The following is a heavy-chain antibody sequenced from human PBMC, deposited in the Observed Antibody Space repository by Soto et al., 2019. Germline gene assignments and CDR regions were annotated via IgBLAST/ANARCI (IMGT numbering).Heavy chain of an antibody. CDR1: GGSISSSSYY. CDR2: VYTSGSI. J-gene: IGHJ4*02. CDR3: ASGAPNGYSSGWYYFDY. D-gene: IGHD6-19*01. Sequence: PSETLSLTCTVSGGSISSSSYYWGWIRQPPGKGLEWIGSVYTSGSIFYNPSLKSRVTISVDTSKKQLSLYLSSVTAADTAVYYCASGAPNGYSSGWYYFDYWGQGTLVTVSS. V-gene: IGHV4-39*01.